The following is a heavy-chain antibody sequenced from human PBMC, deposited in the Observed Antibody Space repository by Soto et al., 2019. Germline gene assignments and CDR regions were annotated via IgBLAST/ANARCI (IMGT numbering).Heavy chain of an antibody. D-gene: IGHD1-26*01. J-gene: IGHJ4*02. Sequence: SETLSLTCAVYGGSFSGYYWSWMRQPPGKGLEWIGEINHSGSTNYNPSLKSRVTISVDTSKNQFSLKLSSVTAADTAVYYCARDSGSYPAGFDYWGQGTLVTVSS. CDR3: ARDSGSYPAGFDY. V-gene: IGHV4-34*01. CDR1: GGSFSGYY. CDR2: INHSGST.